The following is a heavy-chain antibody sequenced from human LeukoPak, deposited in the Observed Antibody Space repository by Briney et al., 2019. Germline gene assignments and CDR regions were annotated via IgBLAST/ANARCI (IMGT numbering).Heavy chain of an antibody. CDR3: ARDYPVVYYDLWSGTKGYFDF. Sequence: GASVKVSCKASGYTFTSYGISWVRQAPGQGLEWMGWISAYNGNTNYAQKLQGRVTMTTDTSTSTAYMELRSLRSDDTAVYYCARDYPVVYYDLWSGTKGYFDFWGQGTLVTVSS. J-gene: IGHJ4*02. CDR1: GYTFTSYG. V-gene: IGHV1-18*01. CDR2: ISAYNGNT. D-gene: IGHD3-3*01.